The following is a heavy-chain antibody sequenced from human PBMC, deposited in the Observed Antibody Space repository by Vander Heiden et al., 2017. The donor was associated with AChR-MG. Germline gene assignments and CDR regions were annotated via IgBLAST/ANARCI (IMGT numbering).Heavy chain of an antibody. J-gene: IGHJ5*02. CDR3: ARDGGYCSSTSCHNWFDP. CDR1: GGSFSGYY. Sequence: QVQLQQWGAGLLKPSETLSLTCAVYGGSFSGYYWSWIRQPPGKGLEWIGEINHSGSTNYNPSLKSRVTISVDTSKNQFSLKLSSVTAADTAVYYCARDGGYCSSTSCHNWFDPWGQGTLVTVSS. V-gene: IGHV4-34*01. CDR2: INHSGST. D-gene: IGHD2-2*01.